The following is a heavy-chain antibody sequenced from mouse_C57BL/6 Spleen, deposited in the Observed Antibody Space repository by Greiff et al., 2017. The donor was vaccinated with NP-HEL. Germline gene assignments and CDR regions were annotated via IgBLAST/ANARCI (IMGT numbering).Heavy chain of an antibody. CDR3: ATGGSVDY. D-gene: IGHD4-1*01. Sequence: EVQRVESGGGLVKPGGSLKLSCAASGFTFSDYGMHWVRQAPEKGLEWVAYISSGGSTIYYADTVKGRFTIPRDNAKNTLFLQVTSLRSEETAMYYCATGGSVDYWSKGTTLTVSS. CDR2: ISSGGSTI. V-gene: IGHV5-17*01. J-gene: IGHJ2*01. CDR1: GFTFSDYG.